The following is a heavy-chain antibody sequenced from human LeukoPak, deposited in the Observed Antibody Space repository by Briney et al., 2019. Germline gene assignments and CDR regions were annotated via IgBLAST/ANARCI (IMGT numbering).Heavy chain of an antibody. CDR1: GFTFTTYA. Sequence: PGGSLRLSCAASGFTFTTYAMSWVRQAPGEGLEWVSAISGSGGTTYYADSVKGRFSISRDNSKNTLYLQMNSLRAEDTAVYYCAGLQYYFDYWGQGTLVTVSS. D-gene: IGHD4-11*01. CDR2: ISGSGGTT. CDR3: AGLQYYFDY. V-gene: IGHV3-23*01. J-gene: IGHJ4*02.